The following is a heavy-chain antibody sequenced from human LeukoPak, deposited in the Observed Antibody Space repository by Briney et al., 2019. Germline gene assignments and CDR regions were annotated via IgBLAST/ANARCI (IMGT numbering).Heavy chain of an antibody. CDR3: ARVDRGSYLMFYYVDY. J-gene: IGHJ4*02. Sequence: VDSVKGRFTISRDNAKNSLYLQMNSLRAEDTAVYYCARVDRGSYLMFYYVDYWGQGTLVTVSS. D-gene: IGHD1-26*01. V-gene: IGHV3-7*04.